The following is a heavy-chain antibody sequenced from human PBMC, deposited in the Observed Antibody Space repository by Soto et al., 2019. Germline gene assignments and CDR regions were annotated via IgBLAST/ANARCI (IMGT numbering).Heavy chain of an antibody. D-gene: IGHD3-10*01. J-gene: IGHJ6*02. CDR2: IYYSGST. CDR3: ARDTPMVRGHYYGMDD. Sequence: QVQLQESGPGLVKPSQTLSLTCTVSGGSICSGGYYWSWIRQHPGKGLEWIGYIYYSGSTYYNPSLKSRVTISVDTSKNQFSLKLSSVTAADTAVYYCARDTPMVRGHYYGMDDWGQGTTVTVSS. V-gene: IGHV4-31*03. CDR1: GGSICSGGYY.